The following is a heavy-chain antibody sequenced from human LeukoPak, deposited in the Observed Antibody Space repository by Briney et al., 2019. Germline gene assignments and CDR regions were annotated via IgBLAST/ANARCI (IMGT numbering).Heavy chain of an antibody. J-gene: IGHJ4*02. CDR2: IYRGGNT. V-gene: IGHV3-66*01. CDR3: ARMIAVADYFDY. D-gene: IGHD6-19*01. CDR1: GFTVSSNY. Sequence: GVSLRLSCAASGFTVSSNYMTWVRQAPGKGLEWVSVIYRGGNTYYADSVKGRFTISRDNSKNTLYLQMNSLRAEDTAVYYCARMIAVADYFDYWGQGTLVTVSS.